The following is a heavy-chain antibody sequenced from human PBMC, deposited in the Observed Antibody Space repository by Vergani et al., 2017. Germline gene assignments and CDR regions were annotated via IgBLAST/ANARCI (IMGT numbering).Heavy chain of an antibody. CDR2: INPSGGST. D-gene: IGHD2-2*02. Sequence: QVQLVQSGAEVKKPGASVKVSCKASGYTFTGYYMHWVRQAPGQGLEWMGIINPSGGSTSYAQKFQGRVTMTRDTSTSTVYMELSSLRSEDTAVYYCARVRRIVVVPAAIPREGSRYYFDYWGQGTLVTVSS. CDR1: GYTFTGYY. V-gene: IGHV1-46*01. CDR3: ARVRRIVVVPAAIPREGSRYYFDY. J-gene: IGHJ4*02.